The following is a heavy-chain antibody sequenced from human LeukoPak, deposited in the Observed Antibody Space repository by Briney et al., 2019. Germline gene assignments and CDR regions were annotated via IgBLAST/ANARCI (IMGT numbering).Heavy chain of an antibody. CDR2: INHSGST. V-gene: IGHV4-34*08. CDR3: AKRVGATALDAFDI. D-gene: IGHD1-26*01. J-gene: IGHJ3*02. Sequence: NSGGSLRLSCAASGFTFTSYSMSWIRQPPGKGLEWIGEINHSGSTNYNPSLKSRVTISVDTSKDQFSLKLSSVTAADTAVYYCAKRVGATALDAFDIWGQGTMVTVSS. CDR1: GFTFTSYS.